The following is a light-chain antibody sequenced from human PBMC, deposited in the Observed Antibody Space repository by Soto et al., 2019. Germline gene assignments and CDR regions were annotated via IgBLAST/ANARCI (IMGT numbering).Light chain of an antibody. CDR2: DVN. J-gene: IGLJ1*01. CDR3: SLYSSNGSLI. Sequence: QSALTQPASVSGSPGQSITISCTGTSNDIGAYNYVSWYQQAPGTAPKLIIYDVNNRPSGAPDRFSGSTSGNTASLTISGLQAEDETDYFCSLYSSNGSLIFGPGTKLTVL. CDR1: SNDIGAYNY. V-gene: IGLV2-14*01.